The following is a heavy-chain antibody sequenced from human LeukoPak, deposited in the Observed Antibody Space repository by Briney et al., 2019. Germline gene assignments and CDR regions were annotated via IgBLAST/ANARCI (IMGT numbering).Heavy chain of an antibody. CDR1: GFTFSDYY. D-gene: IGHD6-19*01. CDR3: SSGWYEGYFQH. V-gene: IGHV3-11*06. Sequence: GGSLRLSCAASGFTFSDYYMSWIRQAPGKGLEWVSYISSSSSYTNYADSVKGRFTISRDNGKNSLYLQMNSLRAEDTAVYYCSSGWYEGYFQHWGQGTLVTVSS. CDR2: ISSSSSYT. J-gene: IGHJ1*01.